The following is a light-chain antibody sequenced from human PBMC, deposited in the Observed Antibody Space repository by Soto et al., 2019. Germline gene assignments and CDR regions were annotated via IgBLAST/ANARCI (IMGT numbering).Light chain of an antibody. J-gene: IGLJ3*02. CDR3: SSYTSGSTL. CDR2: AND. Sequence: QSVLTQPPSMSGTPGQRVTISCSGSRSNIGGNAVTWYQQVPGTAPKLLIYANDQRPSGVSDRFSGSKSATSASLAISGLQSEDEADYYCSSYTSGSTLFGGGTKLTVL. V-gene: IGLV1-44*01. CDR1: RSNIGGNA.